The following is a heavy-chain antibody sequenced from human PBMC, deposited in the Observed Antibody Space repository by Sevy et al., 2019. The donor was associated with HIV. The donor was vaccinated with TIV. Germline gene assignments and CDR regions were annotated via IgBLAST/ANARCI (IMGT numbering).Heavy chain of an antibody. Sequence: ASVKVSCKASGGTFSSYAISWVRQAPGQGLEWMGGIIPIFGTGNYAQKFQGRVTITADKSTSTAYMELSSLRSEDTAVYYCARVLLYCSGGSCYGGCFDYWGQGTLVTVSS. CDR2: IIPIFGTG. J-gene: IGHJ4*02. D-gene: IGHD2-15*01. CDR1: GGTFSSYA. V-gene: IGHV1-69*06. CDR3: ARVLLYCSGGSCYGGCFDY.